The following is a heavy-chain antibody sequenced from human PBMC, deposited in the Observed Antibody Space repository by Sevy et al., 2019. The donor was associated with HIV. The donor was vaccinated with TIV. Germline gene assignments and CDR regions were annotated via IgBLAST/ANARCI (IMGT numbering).Heavy chain of an antibody. CDR3: ARDRVVHNDYIFVAYYYGMDV. Sequence: GGSLRLSCAVSGFAVSDNCMSWVRQSPGKGLEWVSVIFSGGRTSYADSVKGRFTVSRDNSRNTLYLQMYNLRAEDTATYYCARDRVVHNDYIFVAYYYGMDVWGQGTTVTVSS. CDR2: IFSGGRT. CDR1: GFAVSDNC. D-gene: IGHD4-4*01. J-gene: IGHJ6*02. V-gene: IGHV3-53*01.